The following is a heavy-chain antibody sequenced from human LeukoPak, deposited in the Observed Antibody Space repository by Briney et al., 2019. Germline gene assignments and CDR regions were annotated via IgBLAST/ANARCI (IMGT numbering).Heavy chain of an antibody. CDR2: ISSSGSTI. CDR3: ARVRGYYYDSSGSWTYYFDY. J-gene: IGHJ4*02. V-gene: IGHV3-11*04. D-gene: IGHD3-22*01. Sequence: GGSLRLSCAASGFTFSDYYMSWIRQAPGKGLEWVSYISSSGSTIYYAGSVRGRFTISRDNAKNSLYLQMNSLRAEDTAVYYCARVRGYYYDSSGSWTYYFDYWGQGTLVTVSS. CDR1: GFTFSDYY.